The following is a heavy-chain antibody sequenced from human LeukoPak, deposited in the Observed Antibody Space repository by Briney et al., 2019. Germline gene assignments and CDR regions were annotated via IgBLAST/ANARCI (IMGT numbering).Heavy chain of an antibody. V-gene: IGHV3-74*01. Sequence: GGSLRLSCEASGFTFSSYWMHWVRQAPGKGLVWVSRIDSDGSSTSYADSVKGRSTISRDNARNTVYLQMNSLRADDTAVYYCARDPSSWNGYFDSWGQGTLVTVSS. D-gene: IGHD6-13*01. CDR1: GFTFSSYW. J-gene: IGHJ4*02. CDR2: IDSDGSST. CDR3: ARDPSSWNGYFDS.